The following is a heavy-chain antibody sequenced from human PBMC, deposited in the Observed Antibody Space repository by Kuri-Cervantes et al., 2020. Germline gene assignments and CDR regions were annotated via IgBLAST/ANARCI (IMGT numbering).Heavy chain of an antibody. Sequence: GESLKISCAASGFTFSGSAMHWVRQASGKGLEWVSYISGSSATIYYADSVKGRFTISRDNAKNSLYLQMNSLRAEDTAVYYCARTAVAGIAPGRNYYNYMDVWGKGTTITVSS. J-gene: IGHJ6*03. CDR1: GFTFSGSA. CDR3: ARTAVAGIAPGRNYYNYMDV. V-gene: IGHV3-48*01. CDR2: ISGSSATI. D-gene: IGHD6-19*01.